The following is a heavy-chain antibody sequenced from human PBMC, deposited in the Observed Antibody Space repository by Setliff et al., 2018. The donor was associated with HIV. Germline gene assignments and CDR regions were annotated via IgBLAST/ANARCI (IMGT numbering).Heavy chain of an antibody. CDR2: IKQDGSEK. CDR1: GFTFSTYW. CDR3: ARIYNYVWGTYRNFDY. D-gene: IGHD3-16*02. V-gene: IGHV3-7*04. J-gene: IGHJ4*02. Sequence: HPGGSLRLSCAASGFTFSTYWMSWVRQAPGKGLEWVANIKQDGSEKNYADSVKGRFTISRDNSKNTQYLQMNSLRAEDTAVYYCARIYNYVWGTYRNFDYWGQGTLVTVSS.